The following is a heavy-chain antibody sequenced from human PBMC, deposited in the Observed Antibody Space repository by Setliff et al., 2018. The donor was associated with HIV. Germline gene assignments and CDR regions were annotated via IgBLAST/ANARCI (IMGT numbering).Heavy chain of an antibody. CDR3: ARARIDYSTSTWFDP. CDR1: GGSISSGGYY. D-gene: IGHD6-13*01. V-gene: IGHV4-39*07. CDR2: IYHSGST. Sequence: SETLSLTCTVSGGSISSGGYYWNWIRQPPGKGLEWIGNIYHSGSTYYNPSLKSRITISADTSKNQFSLKLSSVTAADTAVYYCARARIDYSTSTWFDPWGQGTLVTVSS. J-gene: IGHJ5*02.